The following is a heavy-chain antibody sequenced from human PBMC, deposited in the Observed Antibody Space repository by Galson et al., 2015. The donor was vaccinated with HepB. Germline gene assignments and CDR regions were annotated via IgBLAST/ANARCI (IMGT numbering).Heavy chain of an antibody. D-gene: IGHD4-17*01. CDR3: ASPRYGDYAPDYYYGMDV. J-gene: IGHJ6*02. CDR2: IIPIFGTA. V-gene: IGHV1-69*13. Sequence: SVKVSCKASGGTFSSYAISWVRQAPGQGLEWMGGIIPIFGTANYAQKFQGRVTITADESTSTAYMELSSLRSEDTAVYYCASPRYGDYAPDYYYGMDVWGQGTTVTVSS. CDR1: GGTFSSYA.